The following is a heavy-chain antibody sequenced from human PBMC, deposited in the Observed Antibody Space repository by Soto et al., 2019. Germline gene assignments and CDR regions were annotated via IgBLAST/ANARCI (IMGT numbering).Heavy chain of an antibody. D-gene: IGHD6-13*01. Sequence: QVQLVQSGAEVKKPGSSVKVSCKASGGTLSRSAISWVRQAPGQGLEWRGGIIPIFGPAIYAQKSRGRVSIIADESTRTAYMEMSSLRSEDTAVYYCGTGSSWTKVESWGQGTLVTVSS. CDR1: GGTLSRSA. CDR3: GTGSSWTKVES. J-gene: IGHJ4*02. V-gene: IGHV1-69*01. CDR2: IIPIFGPA.